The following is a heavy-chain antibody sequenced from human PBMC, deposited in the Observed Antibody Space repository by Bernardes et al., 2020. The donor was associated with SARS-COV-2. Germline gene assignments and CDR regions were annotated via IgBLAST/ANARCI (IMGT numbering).Heavy chain of an antibody. CDR1: GYTFRAYG. J-gene: IGHJ4*02. D-gene: IGHD3-9*01. Sequence: AAVKVSCKASGYTFRAYGLSWVRQAPGQGLEWMGWISAYNGITNYAQNLQGRVTMTTDTSTSTAYMELRGLRSDDTAVYFCARGAYYDILTGYPIFENWGPGSLVTVSS. V-gene: IGHV1-18*04. CDR2: ISAYNGIT. CDR3: ARGAYYDILTGYPIFEN.